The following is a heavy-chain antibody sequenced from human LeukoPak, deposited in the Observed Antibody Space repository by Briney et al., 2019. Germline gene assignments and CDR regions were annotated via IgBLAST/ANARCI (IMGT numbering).Heavy chain of an antibody. Sequence: RGSLRLSCAASGFSFRSYATSWVRQAPGKGLEWVSGISGSGDTTYYADSVKGRFTISRDNSKNTLYLQMNGLRAEDTAVYYCATYRRGYHDSSESYYFDYWGQGTLVTVSS. CDR2: ISGSGDTT. CDR1: GFSFRSYA. V-gene: IGHV3-23*01. CDR3: ATYRRGYHDSSESYYFDY. D-gene: IGHD3-22*01. J-gene: IGHJ4*02.